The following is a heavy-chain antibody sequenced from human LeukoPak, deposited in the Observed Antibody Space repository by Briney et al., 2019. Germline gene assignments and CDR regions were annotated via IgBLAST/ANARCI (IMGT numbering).Heavy chain of an antibody. D-gene: IGHD6-19*01. CDR2: VYYSGST. J-gene: IGHJ5*02. Sequence: SETLSLTCTVSGGSINNFYWSWIRQPPGKGLEWIGYVYYSGSTNYNPSLKSRVTISVDTSTNKFSLELSSVTSADTAVYHCARAWPVAGAGFLKDNWFDPWGQGTLVTVSA. CDR1: GGSINNFY. V-gene: IGHV4-59*01. CDR3: ARAWPVAGAGFLKDNWFDP.